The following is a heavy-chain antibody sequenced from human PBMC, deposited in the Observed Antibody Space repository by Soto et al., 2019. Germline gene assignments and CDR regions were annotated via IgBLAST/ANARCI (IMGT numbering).Heavy chain of an antibody. CDR2: IYYSGST. V-gene: IGHV4-59*01. CDR3: AGRAYYYGSGSSAFDP. J-gene: IGHJ5*02. Sequence: PSETLSLTCTVSGGSISSYYWSWIRQPPGKGLEWIGYIYYSGSTNYNPSLKSRVTISVDTSKNQFSLKLSSVTAADTAVYYCAGRAYYYGSGSSAFDPWGQGTLVTVYS. CDR1: GGSISSYY. D-gene: IGHD3-10*01.